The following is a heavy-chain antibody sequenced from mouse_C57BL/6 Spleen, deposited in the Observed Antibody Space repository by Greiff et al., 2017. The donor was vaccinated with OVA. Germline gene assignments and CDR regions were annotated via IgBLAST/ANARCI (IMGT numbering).Heavy chain of an antibody. CDR2: IYPRDGST. J-gene: IGHJ3*01. CDR1: GYTFTSYD. D-gene: IGHD2-9*01. CDR3: ARGTYYGCDRSAWFAY. Sequence: VQLQQSGPELVKPGASVKLSCKASGYTFTSYDINWVKQRPGQGLEWIGWIYPRDGSTKYNEKFKGKATLTVDTSSSTAYMEIHSLTSEDSAVYCCARGTYYGCDRSAWFAYWGQGTLVTVSA. V-gene: IGHV1-85*01.